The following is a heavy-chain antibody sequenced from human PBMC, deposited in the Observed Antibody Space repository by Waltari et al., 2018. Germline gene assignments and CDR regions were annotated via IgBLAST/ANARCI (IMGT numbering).Heavy chain of an antibody. Sequence: QVQLVQSGAEVKKLGSSVKVSCKASGGTFSSNAITWERQPPGQRLEWVGGIIPILRVTNYAQKFQGRLTITADDSTSTAYMELSSLTSEDTAMYYCARVGGGNSLNYIFDIWGQGTMVTVSS. CDR1: GGTFSSNA. V-gene: IGHV1-69*04. J-gene: IGHJ3*02. D-gene: IGHD2-21*02. CDR2: IIPILRVT. CDR3: ARVGGGNSLNYIFDI.